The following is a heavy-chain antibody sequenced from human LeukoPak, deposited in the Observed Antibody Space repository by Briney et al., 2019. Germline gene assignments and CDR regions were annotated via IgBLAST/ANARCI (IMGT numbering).Heavy chain of an antibody. CDR2: ISHDGTTQ. V-gene: IGHV3-30*18. Sequence: GVSLRLFCAASGFTFRIYAMQWVRQSPGKGLEGVAVISHDGTTQYYAYSVKSRFTISRYNSKNTLYLKMNSLRDEDTAVYYCAKCPVTFGGVIIITTGYLDYWGQGTLVTVSS. J-gene: IGHJ4*02. CDR1: GFTFRIYA. CDR3: AKCPVTFGGVIIITTGYLDY. D-gene: IGHD3-16*02.